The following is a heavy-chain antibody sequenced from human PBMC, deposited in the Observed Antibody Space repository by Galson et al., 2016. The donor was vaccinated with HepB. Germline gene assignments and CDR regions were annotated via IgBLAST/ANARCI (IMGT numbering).Heavy chain of an antibody. J-gene: IGHJ6*03. CDR2: IKQDGSQK. V-gene: IGHV3-7*01. CDR1: GFTSSTYW. CDR3: ARDQPRILYGRRYYYMDV. Sequence: SLRLSCAASGFTSSTYWVNWVRQAPGKGLEWVASIKQDGSQKFSVDSVKGRFTISRDDAKNTLYLQMNSVRAEDTAVYYCARDQPRILYGRRYYYMDVWSKGTTVTVSS. D-gene: IGHD2-8*01.